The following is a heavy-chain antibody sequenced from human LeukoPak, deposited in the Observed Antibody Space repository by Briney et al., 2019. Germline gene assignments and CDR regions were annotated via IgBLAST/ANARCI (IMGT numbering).Heavy chain of an antibody. J-gene: IGHJ4*02. V-gene: IGHV4-59*01. CDR3: ARATSGSYPDY. CDR1: GGSISSYY. Sequence: SETLSLTCTVSGGSISSYYWSWIRQPPGKGLEWIGYIYYSGSTNYNPSLKSRVTISVDTSKNQFSLKLSSVTAADTVVYYCARATSGSYPDYWGQGTLVTVSS. D-gene: IGHD1-26*01. CDR2: IYYSGST.